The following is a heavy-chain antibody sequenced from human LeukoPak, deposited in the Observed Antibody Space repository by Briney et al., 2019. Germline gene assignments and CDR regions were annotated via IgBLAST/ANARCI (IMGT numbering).Heavy chain of an antibody. CDR1: GYSISSGYY. Sequence: SETLSLTCTVSGYSISSGYYWGWIRQPPGKGLEWIGSIYHSGSTYYNPSLKSRVTISVDTSKNQFSLKLSSVTAADTAVYYCARGSSGYYSNFDYWGQGTLVTVSS. CDR2: IYHSGST. V-gene: IGHV4-38-2*02. CDR3: ARGSSGYYSNFDY. J-gene: IGHJ4*02. D-gene: IGHD3-22*01.